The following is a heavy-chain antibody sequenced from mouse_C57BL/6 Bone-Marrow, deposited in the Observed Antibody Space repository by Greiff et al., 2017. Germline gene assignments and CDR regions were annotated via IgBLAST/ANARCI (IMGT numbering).Heavy chain of an antibody. V-gene: IGHV1-69*01. CDR2: IDPSDSYT. Sequence: QVQLQQPGAELVMPGASVKLSCKASGYTFTSYWKHWVKQRPGQGLEWIGEIDPSDSYTNYNQKFKGKSTLTVDKSSSTAYMQLSSLTSEDSAVYYCARFAYWGQGTLVTVSA. CDR3: ARFAY. CDR1: GYTFTSYW. J-gene: IGHJ3*01.